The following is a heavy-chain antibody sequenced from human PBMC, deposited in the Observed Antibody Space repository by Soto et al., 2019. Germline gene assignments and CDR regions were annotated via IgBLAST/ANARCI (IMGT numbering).Heavy chain of an antibody. V-gene: IGHV3-23*01. Sequence: EVQLLESGGDLVQPGGSLSLSCAASGFAFSNYAMSWVRQAPGKGLEWVSAISGSGGSIYYADSVKGRFTISRDNSKNTLYMQMNSLRADDTAVYYCATLGPRMTPVDYWGQGTLVTVSS. CDR2: ISGSGGSI. J-gene: IGHJ4*02. CDR1: GFAFSNYA. CDR3: ATLGPRMTPVDY. D-gene: IGHD2-15*01.